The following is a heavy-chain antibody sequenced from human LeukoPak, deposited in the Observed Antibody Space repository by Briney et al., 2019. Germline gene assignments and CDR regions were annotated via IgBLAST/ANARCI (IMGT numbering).Heavy chain of an antibody. CDR1: GFTFSSYG. CDR3: AKGGWQPTYFDY. Sequence: GGSLRLSCAASGFTFSSYGMHWVRQAPGKGLEWVAVIWYDGSNKYYADSVKGRFTISRDNSKNTLYLQMNSLRAEDTAVYYCAKGGWQPTYFDYWGQGTLVTVSS. V-gene: IGHV3-30*02. CDR2: IWYDGSNK. J-gene: IGHJ4*02. D-gene: IGHD2-15*01.